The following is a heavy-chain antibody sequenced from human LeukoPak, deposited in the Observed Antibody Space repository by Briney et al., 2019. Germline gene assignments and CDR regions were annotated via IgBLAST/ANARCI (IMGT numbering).Heavy chain of an antibody. CDR3: ARGFGYCSSTSCSTPFGY. J-gene: IGHJ4*02. V-gene: IGHV3-64*01. Sequence: PGGSLRLSCAASGFTFSSYAMHWVRQAPGKGLEYVSAISSNGGSTYYANSVKGRFTISRDNSKNTLYLQMGSLRAEDMAVYYCARGFGYCSSTSCSTPFGYWGQGTLVTVSS. CDR2: ISSNGGST. CDR1: GFTFSSYA. D-gene: IGHD2-2*01.